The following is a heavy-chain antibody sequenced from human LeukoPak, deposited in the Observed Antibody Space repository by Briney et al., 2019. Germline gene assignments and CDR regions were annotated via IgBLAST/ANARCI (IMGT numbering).Heavy chain of an antibody. Sequence: GASVKVSCKASGYTFTSYGISWVRQAPGQGLEWMGGIIPIFGTANYAQKFQGRVTITTDESTSTAYMELSSLRSEDTAVYYCACVSSSARGDYWGQGTLVAVSS. CDR2: IIPIFGTA. V-gene: IGHV1-69*05. CDR1: GYTFTSYG. CDR3: ACVSSSARGDY. D-gene: IGHD6-6*01. J-gene: IGHJ4*02.